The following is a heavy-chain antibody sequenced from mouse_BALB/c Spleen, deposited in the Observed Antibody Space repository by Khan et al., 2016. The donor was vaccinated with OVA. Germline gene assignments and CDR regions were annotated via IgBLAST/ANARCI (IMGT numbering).Heavy chain of an antibody. J-gene: IGHJ3*01. CDR1: GYTFTDYV. CDR2: IYPGSGST. V-gene: IGHV1-77*01. Sequence: QVQLQQSGPELVKPGASVKMSCKASGYTFTDYVINWVKQRTGQGLEWIGEIYPGSGSTYYNEKLKGKATLTADKSSNTAYMQISSLTSEDSAGYFCARNNASWFAYWGQGTLVTVSA. CDR3: ARNNASWFAY.